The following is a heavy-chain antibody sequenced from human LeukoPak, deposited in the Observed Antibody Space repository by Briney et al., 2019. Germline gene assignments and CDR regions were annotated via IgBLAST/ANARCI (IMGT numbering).Heavy chain of an antibody. CDR1: GYTFTSYG. V-gene: IGHV1-18*01. CDR2: ISAYNGNT. CDR3: ARDRLLWFRELFWNPFDY. Sequence: GASVKVSCKASGYTFTSYGISWVRQAPGQGLEWMGWISAYNGNTNYAQKLQGRVTMTTDTSTSTAYMEPRSPRSDDTAVYYCARDRLLWFRELFWNPFDYWGQGTLVTVSS. D-gene: IGHD3-10*01. J-gene: IGHJ4*02.